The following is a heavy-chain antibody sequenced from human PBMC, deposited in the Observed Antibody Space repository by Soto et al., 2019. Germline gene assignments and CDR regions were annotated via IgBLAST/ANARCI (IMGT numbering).Heavy chain of an antibody. Sequence: ASVKVSCKASGYTFTSYYMHWVRQAPGQGLEWMGIINPSGGSTSYAQKFQGRVTMTRDTSTSTVYMELSSLRSEDTAVYYCARDGLLWFGATDAFDIWGQGTMVTVSS. CDR1: GYTFTSYY. D-gene: IGHD3-10*01. CDR2: INPSGGST. V-gene: IGHV1-46*03. CDR3: ARDGLLWFGATDAFDI. J-gene: IGHJ3*02.